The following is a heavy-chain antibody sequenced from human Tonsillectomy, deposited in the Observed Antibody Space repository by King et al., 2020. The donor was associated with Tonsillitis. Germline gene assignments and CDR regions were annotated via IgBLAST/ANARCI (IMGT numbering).Heavy chain of an antibody. CDR3: TTGTAVADYYYYYYMDV. V-gene: IGHV3-15*07. CDR2: IKSKTDGETT. J-gene: IGHJ6*03. Sequence: MQLVQSGGGLVKPGGSLRLSCAASGFIFSNAWMNWVRQAPGKGLEWVGRIKSKTDGETTDCAAPVKGRFTFSRDDSKNTLYLQMNSLKTEDTAVYYCTTGTAVADYYYYYYMDVWGKGTTVTVSS. D-gene: IGHD6-19*01. CDR1: GFIFSNAW.